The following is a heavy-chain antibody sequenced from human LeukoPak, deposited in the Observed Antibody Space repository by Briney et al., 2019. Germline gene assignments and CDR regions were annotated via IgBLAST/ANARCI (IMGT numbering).Heavy chain of an antibody. CDR3: ARTSGELVVPAAKDYYYYYMDV. D-gene: IGHD2-2*01. Sequence: GESLKISCKGSGYSFTSYWIGWVRQMPGKGLEWMGIIYPGDSDTRYSPSFQGQVTISADKSISTAYLQWSSLKASDTAMYYCARTSGELVVPAAKDYYYYYMDVWGKGTTVTVSS. CDR1: GYSFTSYW. CDR2: IYPGDSDT. J-gene: IGHJ6*03. V-gene: IGHV5-51*01.